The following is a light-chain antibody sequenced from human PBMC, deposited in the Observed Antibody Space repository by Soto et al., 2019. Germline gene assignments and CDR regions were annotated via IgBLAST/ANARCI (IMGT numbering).Light chain of an antibody. CDR3: QQYGSSPLYT. Sequence: EMVLTQAAGTLSLSPGERATLSCRASQSVSSSNLAWYQQRPGQAPRLLIYRASSSATGIPDRSSGSGSGTDFTLTISRLEPEDFAVYYCQQYGSSPLYTFGQGTKVDIK. J-gene: IGKJ2*01. CDR2: RAS. V-gene: IGKV3-20*01. CDR1: QSVSSSN.